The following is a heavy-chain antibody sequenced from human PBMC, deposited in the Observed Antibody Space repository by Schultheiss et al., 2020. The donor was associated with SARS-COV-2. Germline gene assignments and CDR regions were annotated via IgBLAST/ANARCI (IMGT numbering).Heavy chain of an antibody. CDR3: ARGLYPYSYGFP. CDR1: GYSISSSNW. CDR2: IYYSGST. J-gene: IGHJ5*02. V-gene: IGHV4-38-2*01. D-gene: IGHD5-18*01. Sequence: SEILSLTCAVSGYSISSSNWWGWIRQPPGKGLEWIGSIYYSGSTYYNPSLKSRVTISVDTSKNQFSLKLSSVTAADTAVYYCARGLYPYSYGFPWGQGTLVTVSS.